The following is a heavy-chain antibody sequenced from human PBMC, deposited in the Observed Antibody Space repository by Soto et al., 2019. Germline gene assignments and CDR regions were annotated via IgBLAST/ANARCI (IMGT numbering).Heavy chain of an antibody. D-gene: IGHD5-12*01. CDR1: GDTFTGHY. Sequence: GASVKVSCKASGDTFTGHYIHWVRQAPEQGPEWMGEIGPESGATRYAQKFQGRVTMTRDMSITTVYMELNNLSPDDTAVYYCGGGRSGQIVVFYWGQGTPVTVSS. J-gene: IGHJ4*02. CDR3: GGGRSGQIVVFY. CDR2: IGPESGAT. V-gene: IGHV1-2*02.